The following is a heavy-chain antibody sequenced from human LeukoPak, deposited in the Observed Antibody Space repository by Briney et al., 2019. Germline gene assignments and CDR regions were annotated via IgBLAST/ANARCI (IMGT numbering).Heavy chain of an antibody. J-gene: IGHJ3*02. Sequence: VGSLRLSCAASGFSFSSYEMNWVRRAPGKGLEWVSYISSRGGTTYYADSVKGRFTISRDNAKDSLYLQMNSLRVEDTAVYYCAREPLSVYTVNGAFDIWGQGTMVTVSS. CDR3: AREPLSVYTVNGAFDI. D-gene: IGHD4-17*01. CDR2: ISSRGGTT. CDR1: GFSFSSYE. V-gene: IGHV3-48*03.